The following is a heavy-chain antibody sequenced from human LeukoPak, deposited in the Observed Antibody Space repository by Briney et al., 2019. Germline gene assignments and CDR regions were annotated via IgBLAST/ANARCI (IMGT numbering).Heavy chain of an antibody. V-gene: IGHV4-30-2*01. CDR2: VYHSGNT. Sequence: PSETLSLTCAVSGGSITSYSWSWIRQPPGKGLEWIGFVYHSGNTYYNPSLRSRVTMSVDRSKNQFSLNLSSVTAADTAVYYCVRRIAAATYDYWGQGTLVTVSS. CDR1: GGSITSYS. J-gene: IGHJ4*02. CDR3: VRRIAAATYDY. D-gene: IGHD6-13*01.